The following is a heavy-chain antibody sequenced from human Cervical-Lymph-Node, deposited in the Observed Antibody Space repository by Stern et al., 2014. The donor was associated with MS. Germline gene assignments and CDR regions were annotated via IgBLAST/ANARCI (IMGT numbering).Heavy chain of an antibody. Sequence: EVQLVESGGGLVQPGGSLRLSCAASGFTFSSYWMHWVRQAPGKGLVWVSRIKRDGSSTIYADSVKGRFTISRDNAKNTLYLQMNSLRAEDTAVYYCARDMYYDSSGYQTYYFDYWGQGTLVTVSS. J-gene: IGHJ4*02. V-gene: IGHV3-74*01. D-gene: IGHD3-22*01. CDR2: IKRDGSST. CDR3: ARDMYYDSSGYQTYYFDY. CDR1: GFTFSSYW.